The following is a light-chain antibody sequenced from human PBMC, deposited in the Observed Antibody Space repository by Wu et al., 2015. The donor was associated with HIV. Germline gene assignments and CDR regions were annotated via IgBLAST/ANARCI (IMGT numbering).Light chain of an antibody. J-gene: IGKJ4*01. CDR2: GVS. CDR1: QSFGNNN. V-gene: IGKV3D-20*02. Sequence: EIVLTQSPATLSLSPGERATLSCRASQSFGNNNLAWYQQRPGQAPRLLIHGVSRRAAGIPDRFSGSGSGTDFTLTISSLQPEDFAIYFCQQRSNWPPWLTFGGGTKVEI. CDR3: QQRSNWPPWLT.